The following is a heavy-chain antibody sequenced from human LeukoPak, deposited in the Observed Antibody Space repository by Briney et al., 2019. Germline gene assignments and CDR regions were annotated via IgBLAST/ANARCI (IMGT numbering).Heavy chain of an antibody. V-gene: IGHV3-53*01. Sequence: GGSLRLSCAASGFTVSSNYMSWVRQAPGKGLEWVSVIYSGGSTYYADSVKGRFTISRDNAKNSLYLQMNSLRAEDTAVYYCAREVRGYSGYDGWGQGTLVTVSS. D-gene: IGHD5-12*01. CDR3: AREVRGYSGYDG. CDR2: IYSGGST. J-gene: IGHJ4*02. CDR1: GFTVSSNY.